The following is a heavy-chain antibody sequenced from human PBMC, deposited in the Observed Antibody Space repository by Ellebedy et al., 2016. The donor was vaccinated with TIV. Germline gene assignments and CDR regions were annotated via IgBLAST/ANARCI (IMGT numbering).Heavy chain of an antibody. D-gene: IGHD4-23*01. CDR3: ARDGRGNSYYYYGMDV. J-gene: IGHJ6*02. Sequence: GESLKISXAASGFTVSSNYMSWVRQAPGKGLEWVSVIYSGGSTYYADSVKGRFTISRDNSKNTLYLQMNSLRAEDTAVYYCARDGRGNSYYYYGMDVWGQGTTVTVSS. CDR2: IYSGGST. CDR1: GFTVSSNY. V-gene: IGHV3-53*01.